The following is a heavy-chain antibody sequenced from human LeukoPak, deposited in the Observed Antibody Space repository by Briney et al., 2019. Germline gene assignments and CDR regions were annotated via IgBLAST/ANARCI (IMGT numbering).Heavy chain of an antibody. J-gene: IGHJ4*02. Sequence: SETLSLTCTVSGGSVSSGSYYWSWIRQPPGKGLEWIGYIYYSGSTYYNPSLKSRVTISVDTSKNQFSLKLSSVTAADTAVYYCARDEVSGSYLVYWGQGTLVTVSS. CDR2: IYYSGST. D-gene: IGHD1-26*01. CDR3: ARDEVSGSYLVY. CDR1: GGSVSSGSYY. V-gene: IGHV4-30-4*01.